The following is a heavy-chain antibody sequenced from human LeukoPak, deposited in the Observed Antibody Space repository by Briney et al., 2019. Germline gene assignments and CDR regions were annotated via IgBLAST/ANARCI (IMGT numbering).Heavy chain of an antibody. Sequence: SETLSLTCTVSGGSMRSTSYYWGWIRQAPGKGLEWIGTIDYSGTTYYNPSLKSRVTKSVDTSKNQFSLHLSSVTAADTAVYYCARHFRYSTTTSCPMSPSFDYWGQGTLVTVSS. CDR3: ARHFRYSTTTSCPMSPSFDY. CDR2: IDYSGTT. V-gene: IGHV4-39*01. J-gene: IGHJ4*02. D-gene: IGHD2-2*01. CDR1: GGSMRSTSYY.